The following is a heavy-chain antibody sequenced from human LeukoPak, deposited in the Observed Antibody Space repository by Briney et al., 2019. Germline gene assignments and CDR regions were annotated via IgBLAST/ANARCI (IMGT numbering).Heavy chain of an antibody. V-gene: IGHV1-8*03. Sequence: ASVKVSCKTSGYSFTTYHINWVRQASGQGLEWLGWMNPYTGDRGYAQRFQGRLSITSDTSISTAYMELGSLKSDDTAVYFCARTTSLTASGYDCWGQGTLVTVSS. J-gene: IGHJ4*02. CDR2: MNPYTGDR. CDR3: ARTTSLTASGYDC. D-gene: IGHD2-21*02. CDR1: GYSFTTYH.